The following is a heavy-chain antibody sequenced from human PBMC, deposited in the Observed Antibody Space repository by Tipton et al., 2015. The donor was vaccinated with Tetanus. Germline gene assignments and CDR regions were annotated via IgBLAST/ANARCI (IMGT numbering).Heavy chain of an antibody. CDR1: GGSFSGYY. CDR2: INHSGST. Sequence: LSLTCAVYGGSFSGYYWSWIRQPPGKGLEWIGEINHSGSTNYNPSLKSRVTISVDTSKNQFSLKLSSVTAADTAVYYCARDHYYDSSSWFDPWGQGTLVTVSS. D-gene: IGHD3-22*01. CDR3: ARDHYYDSSSWFDP. V-gene: IGHV4-34*01. J-gene: IGHJ5*02.